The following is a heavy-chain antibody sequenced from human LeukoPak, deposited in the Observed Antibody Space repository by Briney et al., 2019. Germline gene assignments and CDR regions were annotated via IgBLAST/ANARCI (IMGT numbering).Heavy chain of an antibody. V-gene: IGHV3-48*04. Sequence: GGSLRLSCAASGFTFSSYNMNWVRQAPGKGLEWVSYISSSSRTIYYADSVKGRFTISRDNAKNSLYLQMNSLRAEDTAVYYCARDGPYGELDYWGQGTLVTVSS. CDR2: ISSSSRTI. CDR1: GFTFSSYN. D-gene: IGHD4/OR15-4a*01. J-gene: IGHJ4*02. CDR3: ARDGPYGELDY.